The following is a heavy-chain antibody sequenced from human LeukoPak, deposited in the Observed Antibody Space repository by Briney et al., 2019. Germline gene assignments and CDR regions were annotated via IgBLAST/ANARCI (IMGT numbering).Heavy chain of an antibody. V-gene: IGHV4-34*01. CDR1: GGSFSGYY. CDR2: INHSGST. Sequence: SETLSLTCAVYGGSFSGYYWSWIRQPPGKGLEWIGEINHSGSTNYNPSLKSRVTISVDTSKNQFSLKLSSVTAADTAVYYCPRRYCSSTSGYFYARDVGGKGTTVPVPS. D-gene: IGHD2-2*01. J-gene: IGHJ6*04. CDR3: PRRYCSSTSGYFYARDV.